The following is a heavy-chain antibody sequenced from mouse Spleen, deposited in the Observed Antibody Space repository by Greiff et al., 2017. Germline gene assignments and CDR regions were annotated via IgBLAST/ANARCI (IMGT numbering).Heavy chain of an antibody. Sequence: VQLQQSGPELVKPGASVKISCKASGYTFTDYYMNWVKQSHGKSLEWIGDINPNNGGTSYNQKFKGKATLTVDKSSSTAYMELRSLTSEDSAVYYCARGELRYFDVWGTGTTVTVSS. CDR3: ARGELRYFDV. J-gene: IGHJ1*03. CDR1: GYTFTDYY. V-gene: IGHV1-26*01. CDR2: INPNNGGT.